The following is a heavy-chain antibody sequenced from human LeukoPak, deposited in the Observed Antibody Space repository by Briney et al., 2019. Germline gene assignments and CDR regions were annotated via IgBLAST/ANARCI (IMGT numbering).Heavy chain of an antibody. Sequence: GESLKISCKGSGYSFTSYWIGWVRQMPGKGLEWMGIIYPGDSDTRYSPSFQGQVTISVDKTISTAYLQWSSLKASDTAMYYCARSVVVVAANFDYWGQGTLVTVSS. CDR2: IYPGDSDT. V-gene: IGHV5-51*01. J-gene: IGHJ4*02. CDR3: ARSVVVVAANFDY. CDR1: GYSFTSYW. D-gene: IGHD2-15*01.